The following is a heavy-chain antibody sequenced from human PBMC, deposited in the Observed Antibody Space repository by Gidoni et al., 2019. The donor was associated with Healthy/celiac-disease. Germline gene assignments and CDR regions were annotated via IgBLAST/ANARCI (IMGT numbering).Heavy chain of an antibody. D-gene: IGHD6-13*01. CDR3: ARGKYSSSWSDAFDI. V-gene: IGHV3-20*01. Sequence: EVPLVESGGGVVGPGGSMRLFCGGAGLPFDDNGMSWVRQAPGKGLGWVSGMNWKVGSTGHADSVKGRFTISRDNAKNSLYLQMNSLRAEDTALYHCARGKYSSSWSDAFDIWGQGTMVTVSS. CDR2: MNWKVGST. J-gene: IGHJ3*02. CDR1: GLPFDDNG.